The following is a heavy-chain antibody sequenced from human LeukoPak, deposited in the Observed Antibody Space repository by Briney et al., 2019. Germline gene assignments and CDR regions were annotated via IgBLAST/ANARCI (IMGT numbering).Heavy chain of an antibody. CDR3: ARGKKQWLYDLSVRGGKSYYFDY. CDR2: INPNSGGT. V-gene: IGHV1-2*02. J-gene: IGHJ4*02. D-gene: IGHD6-19*01. CDR1: GYTFTGYY. Sequence: ASVKVSCKASGYTFTGYYMHWVRQAPGQGLEWMGWINPNSGGTNYAQKFQGRVTMTRDTSISTAYMELSRLRSDDTAVYYCARGKKQWLYDLSVRGGKSYYFDYWGQGTLVTVSS.